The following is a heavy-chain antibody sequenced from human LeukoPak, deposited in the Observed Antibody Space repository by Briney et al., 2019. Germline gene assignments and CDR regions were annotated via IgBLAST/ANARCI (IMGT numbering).Heavy chain of an antibody. V-gene: IGHV3-23*01. CDR2: ISGSGGST. CDR3: AKTSGYSCTSGVDY. J-gene: IGHJ4*02. D-gene: IGHD6-13*01. Sequence: GGSLRLSCAASGFTFSSYAMSWVRQAPGKGLEWVSAISGSGGSTYYADSVKGRFTISRDNSKNTLYLQMNSLRAEDTAVYYCAKTSGYSCTSGVDYWGQGTLVAVSS. CDR1: GFTFSSYA.